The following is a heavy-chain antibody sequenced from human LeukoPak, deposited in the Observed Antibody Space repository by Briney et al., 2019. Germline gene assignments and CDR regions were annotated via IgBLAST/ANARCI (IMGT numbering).Heavy chain of an antibody. CDR3: ARASRYSSSWYYFDY. CDR2: IYHSGST. J-gene: IGHJ4*02. V-gene: IGHV4-38-2*02. CDR1: GYSISSGYY. D-gene: IGHD6-13*01. Sequence: SETLSLTCTVSGYSISSGYYWGWIRQPPGKGLEWIGSIYHSGSTYYNPSLKSRVTISVDTSKNQFSLKLSSVTAADTAVYYCARASRYSSSWYYFDYWGQGTLVTVSS.